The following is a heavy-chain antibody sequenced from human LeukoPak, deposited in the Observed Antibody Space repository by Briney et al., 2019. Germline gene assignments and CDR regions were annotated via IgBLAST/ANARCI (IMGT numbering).Heavy chain of an antibody. V-gene: IGHV3-74*01. CDR2: INRDGRAT. D-gene: IGHD3-9*01. CDR1: GFAFRNYW. J-gene: IGHJ4*02. CDR3: ARDPYDVLTGPYFDY. Sequence: GGSLRLSCAASGFAFRNYWMHWVRQGPGKGLLWVSRINRDGRATSYADSVKGRFTISRDNAKNTLYLQMNSLRAEDTAVYYCARDPYDVLTGPYFDYWGQGTLVTVSS.